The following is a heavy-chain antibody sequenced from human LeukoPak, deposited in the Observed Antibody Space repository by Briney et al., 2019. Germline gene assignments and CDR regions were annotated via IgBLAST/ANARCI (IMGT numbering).Heavy chain of an antibody. D-gene: IGHD2-2*01. CDR3: ARGPTLTAARYNWFDP. CDR1: GYTFTSYD. J-gene: IGHJ5*02. Sequence: GASVKVSCKASGYTFTSYDINWVRKATGQGLEWMGWMNPNSGNTGYAQKFQGRVTITRNTSISTAYMELSSLRSEDTAVYYCARGPTLTAARYNWFDPWGQGTLVTVSS. CDR2: MNPNSGNT. V-gene: IGHV1-8*03.